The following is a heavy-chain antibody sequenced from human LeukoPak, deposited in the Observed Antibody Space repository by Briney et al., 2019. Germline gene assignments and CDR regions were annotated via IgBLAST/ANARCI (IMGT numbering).Heavy chain of an antibody. CDR1: GGSFSGYY. J-gene: IGHJ5*02. D-gene: IGHD3-3*01. CDR2: INHSGST. V-gene: IGHV4-34*01. Sequence: PSETLSLTCAVYGGSFSGYYWTWIRQPPGKGLEWIGEINHSGSTNYNPSHKSRVTISVDPSKAQFSLTLRPVTAADTAIYFCARRGLRFLESVKYSWFDPWGQGTLVTVSS. CDR3: ARRGLRFLESVKYSWFDP.